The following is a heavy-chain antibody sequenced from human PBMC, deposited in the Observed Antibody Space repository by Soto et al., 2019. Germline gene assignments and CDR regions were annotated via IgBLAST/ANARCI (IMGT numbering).Heavy chain of an antibody. CDR1: GGTFSSYA. CDR3: AGDRGYSYGIPYFDY. CDR2: IIPIFGTA. Sequence: ASVKVSCKASGGTFSSYAISWVRQAPGQGLEWMGGIIPIFGTANYAQKFQGRVTITADESTSTAYMELSSLRSEDTAVYYCAGDRGYSYGIPYFDYWGQGTLVTVSS. D-gene: IGHD5-18*01. V-gene: IGHV1-69*13. J-gene: IGHJ4*02.